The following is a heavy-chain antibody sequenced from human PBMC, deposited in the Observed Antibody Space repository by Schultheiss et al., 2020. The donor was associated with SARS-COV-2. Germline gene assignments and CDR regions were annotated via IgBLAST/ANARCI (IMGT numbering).Heavy chain of an antibody. CDR3: ARDKGHLHQNWFDP. CDR2: ISGSGGST. CDR1: GFTFSSYA. Sequence: GGSLRLSCAASGFTFSSYAMSWVRQAPGKGLEWVSAISGSGGSTYYADSVKGRFTISRDNAKNSLYLQMNSLRVEDTAVYYCARDKGHLHQNWFDPWGQGTLVTVSS. J-gene: IGHJ5*02. V-gene: IGHV3-23*01.